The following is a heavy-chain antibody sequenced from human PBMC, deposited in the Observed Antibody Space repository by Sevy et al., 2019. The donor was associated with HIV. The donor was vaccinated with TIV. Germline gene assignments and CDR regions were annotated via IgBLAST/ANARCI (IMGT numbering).Heavy chain of an antibody. CDR3: ARDFCSGGSCYSAFVY. CDR2: VNTASGDT. V-gene: IGHV1-3*04. CDR1: GYTFNNYI. J-gene: IGHJ4*02. D-gene: IGHD2-15*01. Sequence: ASVKVSCRGSGYTFNNYIIYWVRQAPGQSLEWMGWVNTASGDTKYSQKFQGRLIITTDTSGRTLYMVLNSLRSEDTAFYFCARDFCSGGSCYSAFVYWGQGTLVTVSS.